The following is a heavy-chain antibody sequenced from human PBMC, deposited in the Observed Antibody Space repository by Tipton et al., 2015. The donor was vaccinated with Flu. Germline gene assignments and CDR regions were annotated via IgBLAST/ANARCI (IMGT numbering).Heavy chain of an antibody. V-gene: IGHV4-4*07. CDR3: ARGPLTYGSGARRAFDI. D-gene: IGHD3-10*01. J-gene: IGHJ3*02. Sequence: TLSLTCTVSGGSISSYYWSWIRRPAGKGLEWIGRIYTSGSTNYNPSLKSRVTMSVDTSKNQFSLKLSSVTAADTAVYYCARGPLTYGSGARRAFDIWGQGTMVTVSS. CDR1: GGSISSYY. CDR2: IYTSGST.